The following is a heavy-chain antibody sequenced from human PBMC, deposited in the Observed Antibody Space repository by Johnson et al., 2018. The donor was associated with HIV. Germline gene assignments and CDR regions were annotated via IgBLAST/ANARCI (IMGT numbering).Heavy chain of an antibody. CDR2: INGKGGST. CDR3: ARGALGAFDI. J-gene: IGHJ3*02. CDR1: GFTLDDYG. Sequence: VQLVESGGGVVRPGGSLRLSCAASGFTLDDYGMSWVRQAPGKGLEWVWGINGKGGSTGYADSVKGRFTISREDAKNSLYLQMKSLSAEDTAVYYCARGALGAFDIWGQGTMVTVSS. V-gene: IGHV3-20*04. D-gene: IGHD3-3*02.